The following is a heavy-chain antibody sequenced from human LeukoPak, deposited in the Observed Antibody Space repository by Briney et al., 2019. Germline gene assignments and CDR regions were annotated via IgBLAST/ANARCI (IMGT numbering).Heavy chain of an antibody. CDR2: IIPIFGTA. V-gene: IGHV1-69*13. CDR1: GGTFSSYA. CDR3: ARSIGAAGYMDV. Sequence: GASVKVSCKASGGTFSSYAISWVRQAPGQGLEWMGGIIPIFGTANYAQKFQGRVTITADESTSTAYMELSSLRSEDTAVYYCARSIGAAGYMDVWGKGTTVTVSS. D-gene: IGHD6-13*01. J-gene: IGHJ6*03.